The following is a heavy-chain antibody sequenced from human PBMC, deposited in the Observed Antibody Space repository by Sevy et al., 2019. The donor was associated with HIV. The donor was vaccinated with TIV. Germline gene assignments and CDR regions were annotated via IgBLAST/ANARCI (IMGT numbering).Heavy chain of an antibody. J-gene: IGHJ4*02. CDR1: AFTFSSYW. CDR3: ARAQLGEFSH. Sequence: GGSLRLSCAASAFTFSSYWMSWVRQAPGKGLEWVANIKQDGSEKYYVDSVKGRFTISRDNAKNSLYLQMNSLRAEDTAVYYCARAQLGEFSHWGQGTLVTVSS. CDR2: IKQDGSEK. D-gene: IGHD5-18*01. V-gene: IGHV3-7*01.